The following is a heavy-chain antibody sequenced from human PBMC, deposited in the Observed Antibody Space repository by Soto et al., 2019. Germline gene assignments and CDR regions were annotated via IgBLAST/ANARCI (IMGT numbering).Heavy chain of an antibody. CDR1: GGTFSSYA. CDR2: IIPIFGTA. J-gene: IGHJ4*02. V-gene: IGHV1-69*13. D-gene: IGHD2-21*02. Sequence: SVKVSCKASGGTFSSYAISWVRQAPGQGLEWMGGIIPIFGTANYAQKFQGRVTITADESTSTAYMELSSLRSEDTAVYYCARATYCGGDCYWFDYWGQGTLVTVSS. CDR3: ARATYCGGDCYWFDY.